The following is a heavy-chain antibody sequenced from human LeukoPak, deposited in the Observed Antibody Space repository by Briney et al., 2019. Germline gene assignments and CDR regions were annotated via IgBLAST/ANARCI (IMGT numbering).Heavy chain of an antibody. D-gene: IGHD1-26*01. J-gene: IGHJ4*02. CDR2: IKSKSDGGTI. CDR1: GFTLRTAW. V-gene: IGHV3-15*01. Sequence: GGSLRLSCTPSGFTLRTAWMNWVRQAPGKGLEWVGRIKSKSDGGTIDYAAPVKGRFTISSEDSKNTVYLQMTSLKIEDTAVYYCSAVRWSGSFDYWGQGILVTVSS. CDR3: SAVRWSGSFDY.